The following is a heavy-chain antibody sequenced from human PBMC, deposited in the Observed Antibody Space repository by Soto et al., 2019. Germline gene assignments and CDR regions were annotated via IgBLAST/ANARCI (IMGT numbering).Heavy chain of an antibody. Sequence: GGSLRLSCAASGFTFSSYWMHWVRQAPGKGLVWVSRINSDGSSTSYADSVKGRFTISRDNAKNTLYLQMNSLRAEDTAVYYCARVYPPQGPGDEGMDVWGQGTTVTVSS. CDR2: INSDGSST. CDR1: GFTFSSYW. V-gene: IGHV3-74*01. J-gene: IGHJ6*02. CDR3: ARVYPPQGPGDEGMDV. D-gene: IGHD3-16*01.